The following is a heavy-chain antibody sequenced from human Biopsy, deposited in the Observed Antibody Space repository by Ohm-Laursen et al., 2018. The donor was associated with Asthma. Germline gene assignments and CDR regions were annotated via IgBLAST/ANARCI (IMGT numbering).Heavy chain of an antibody. CDR1: GFAVSRDH. V-gene: IGHV3-53*01. CDR3: ARGDSSNWSHYYFDY. D-gene: IGHD3-22*01. Sequence: SLRLSCTASGFAVSRDHMFWIRQAPGKGLEWVSVIYSGGTSHTADSVRGRFAISRDYSKNTLYLQMHSLRAEDTAVYYCARGDSSNWSHYYFDYWGQGTLVTVSS. J-gene: IGHJ4*02. CDR2: IYSGGTS.